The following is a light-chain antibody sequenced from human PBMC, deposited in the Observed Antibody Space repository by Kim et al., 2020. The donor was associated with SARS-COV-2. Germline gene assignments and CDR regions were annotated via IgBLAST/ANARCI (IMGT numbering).Light chain of an antibody. CDR1: NIGRKS. V-gene: IGLV3-21*01. CDR2: YDS. Sequence: VATGKTARITCGGNNIGRKSIHWYQHKPGQAPVLVIYYDSDRPPGVSERFSASNSGNTATLAISSVEPEDEADYYCQVWENTLRTFGGGTQLTVL. J-gene: IGLJ2*01. CDR3: QVWENTLRT.